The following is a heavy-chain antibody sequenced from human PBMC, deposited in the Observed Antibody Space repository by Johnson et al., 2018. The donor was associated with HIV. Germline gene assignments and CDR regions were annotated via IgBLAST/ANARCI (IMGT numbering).Heavy chain of an antibody. D-gene: IGHD3-3*01. Sequence: VQLVESGGGLVQPGRSLRLSCAASGFTFDDYAMHWVRQAPGKGLEWVSGISWNSGSIGYADSVKGRFTISRDNAKNSLYLQMNSLRAEDTAIYYCASPPSGYDFWDGPNIFDVWGQGTMVSVAS. CDR3: ASPPSGYDFWDGPNIFDV. CDR2: ISWNSGSI. V-gene: IGHV3-9*01. J-gene: IGHJ3*01. CDR1: GFTFDDYA.